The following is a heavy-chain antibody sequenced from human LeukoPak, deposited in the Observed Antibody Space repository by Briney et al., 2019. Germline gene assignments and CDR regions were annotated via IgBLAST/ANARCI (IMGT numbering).Heavy chain of an antibody. V-gene: IGHV4-61*08. Sequence: SETLSLTCSVSGGSISRSDYYWSWIRQPPGKGLDWIGYIYYSGSTNYNPSLKSRVTISVDTSKNQFSLRLSSVTAADTAVYYCARDPSGYFNYWGQGTLATVSS. D-gene: IGHD3-22*01. CDR1: GGSISRSDYY. CDR3: ARDPSGYFNY. CDR2: IYYSGST. J-gene: IGHJ4*02.